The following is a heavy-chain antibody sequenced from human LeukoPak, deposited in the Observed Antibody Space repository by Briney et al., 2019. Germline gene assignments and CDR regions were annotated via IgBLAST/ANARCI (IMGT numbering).Heavy chain of an antibody. Sequence: ASVKVSCKASGYTFTGYYMHWVRQAPGQGLEWMGRINPNSGGTNYAQKFQGRVTITRDTSISTAYMELSRLRSDDTAVYYCARERWRSSSIVADYWGQGTLVTVSS. D-gene: IGHD6-6*01. J-gene: IGHJ4*02. CDR3: ARERWRSSSIVADY. CDR1: GYTFTGYY. CDR2: INPNSGGT. V-gene: IGHV1-2*06.